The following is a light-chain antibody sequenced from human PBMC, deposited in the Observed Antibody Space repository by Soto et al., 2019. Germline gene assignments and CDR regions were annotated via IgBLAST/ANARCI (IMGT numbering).Light chain of an antibody. V-gene: IGKV3D-20*02. J-gene: IGKJ5*01. CDR1: QSVSSNY. CDR2: GAS. CDR3: QQRSNWPIT. Sequence: EIVLTQSRGTRSLSPGESATLSCRSSQSVSSNYVAWFQHKNGQAPRLLIYGASSRATGITDRFSGSGSGTDFTLTISRLEPEDFAVYYCQQRSNWPITVGQATRLEIK.